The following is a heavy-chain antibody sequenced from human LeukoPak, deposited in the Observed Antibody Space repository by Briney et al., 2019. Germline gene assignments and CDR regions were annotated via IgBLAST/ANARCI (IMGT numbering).Heavy chain of an antibody. V-gene: IGHV3-74*01. Sequence: AGGSLRHSCAASGFTFSSHWMHWVRQAPGKGLVWVSRIKTDGTYTDYADSVKGRFTTSRDNAKNTLYLQMNSLRAEDTAVYYCARDLSIAAATLDYWGQGTLVTVSS. J-gene: IGHJ4*02. CDR2: IKTDGTYT. CDR1: GFTFSSHW. CDR3: ARDLSIAAATLDY. D-gene: IGHD6-13*01.